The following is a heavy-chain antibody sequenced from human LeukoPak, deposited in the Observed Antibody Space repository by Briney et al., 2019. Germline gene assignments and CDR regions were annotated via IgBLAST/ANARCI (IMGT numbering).Heavy chain of an antibody. J-gene: IGHJ5*02. V-gene: IGHV4-39*07. D-gene: IGHD1-26*01. CDR2: LYHSGTI. CDR3: ARDRELAALDP. CDR1: GDSLRTTTYY. Sequence: SETLSLTCTVSGDSLRTTTYYWNWIRQPPGKGLEWIGGLYHSGTIYYNPSLESRVTISADKSKNHFSLKLTSVTAADTAVYYCARDRELAALDPWGQGTLVIVSS.